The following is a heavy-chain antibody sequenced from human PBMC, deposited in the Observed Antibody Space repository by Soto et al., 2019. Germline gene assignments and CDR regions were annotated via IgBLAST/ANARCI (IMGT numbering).Heavy chain of an antibody. CDR2: FDPEDGET. CDR1: GYTLTELS. D-gene: IGHD1-1*01. Sequence: GASVKVSCKVSGYTLTELSMHWVRQAPGKGLEWMGGFDPEDGETIYAQKFQGRVTMTEGTSTDTAYMELSSLRSEDTAVYYCATGTRHLGAFDIWGQGTMVTVSS. CDR3: ATGTRHLGAFDI. J-gene: IGHJ3*02. V-gene: IGHV1-24*01.